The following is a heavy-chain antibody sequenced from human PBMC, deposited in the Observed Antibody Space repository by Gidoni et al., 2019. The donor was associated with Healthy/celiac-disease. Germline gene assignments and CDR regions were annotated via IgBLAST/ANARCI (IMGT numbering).Heavy chain of an antibody. CDR3: TTGANWNYPGGYYYGMDV. J-gene: IGHJ6*02. Sequence: EVQLVESGGGLVKPVVSLRLSCAASGFTFINACSSRVRQAPGKGLEWVGRIKSKTDGGTTDYAAPVKGRFTISRDDSKNTLYLQMNSLKTEDTAVYYCTTGANWNYPGGYYYGMDVWGQGTTVTVSS. CDR1: GFTFINAC. CDR2: IKSKTDGGTT. V-gene: IGHV3-15*01. D-gene: IGHD1-7*01.